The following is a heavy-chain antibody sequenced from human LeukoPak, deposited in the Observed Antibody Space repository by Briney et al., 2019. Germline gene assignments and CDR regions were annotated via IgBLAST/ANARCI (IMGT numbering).Heavy chain of an antibody. D-gene: IGHD7-27*01. CDR2: INHSGST. CDR3: ARGGTGHLDY. J-gene: IGHJ4*02. CDR1: GGSISPYY. V-gene: IGHV4-34*01. Sequence: SETLSLTCTVSGGSISPYYWTWIRQPPGKGLEWIGEINHSGSTNYNPSLKSRVTISVDTSKNQFSLKLNSVTAADTAVYYCARGGTGHLDYWGQGTLVTVSS.